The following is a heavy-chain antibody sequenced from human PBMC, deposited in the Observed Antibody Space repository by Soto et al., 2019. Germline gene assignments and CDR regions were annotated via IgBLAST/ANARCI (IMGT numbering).Heavy chain of an antibody. CDR2: TSAYNGDT. V-gene: IGHV1-18*01. Sequence: QVHLVQSGAEVKKPGASVKVSCKASGYTFNSYGISWVRQAPGQGLEWMGRTSAYNGDTNYEQKFQGRVTMTTDTTTATAYMEMRGLRSDDTAVYYCARYGDYYYGMDVWGQGTTVTVSS. CDR1: GYTFNSYG. J-gene: IGHJ6*02. CDR3: ARYGDYYYGMDV. D-gene: IGHD4-17*01.